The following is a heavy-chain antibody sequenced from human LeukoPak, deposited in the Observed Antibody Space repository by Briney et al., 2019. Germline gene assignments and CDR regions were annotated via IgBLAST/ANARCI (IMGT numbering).Heavy chain of an antibody. D-gene: IGHD6-19*01. CDR3: ARDFYSSGWYVGAFDI. CDR1: GFTFSSYA. J-gene: IGHJ3*02. Sequence: PGGSLRLSCAASGFTFSSYAMNWVRQAPGKGLEWVSSISSSSSYIYYADSVKGRFTISRDNAKNSLYLQMNSQRAEDTAVYYCARDFYSSGWYVGAFDIWGQGTMVTVSS. V-gene: IGHV3-21*01. CDR2: ISSSSSYI.